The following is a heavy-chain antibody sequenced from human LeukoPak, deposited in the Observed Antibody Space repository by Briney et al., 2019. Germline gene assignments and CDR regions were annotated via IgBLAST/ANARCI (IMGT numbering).Heavy chain of an antibody. Sequence: GGSLRLSCAASGFTFSSYEMSWVRQAPGKGLEWVANIKQDGSEKYYVDSVKGRFTISRDNAKNSLYLQMNSLRAEDTAVYYCARDSPRGGFDPWGQGTLVTVSS. CDR2: IKQDGSEK. D-gene: IGHD3-16*01. J-gene: IGHJ5*02. V-gene: IGHV3-7*01. CDR1: GFTFSSYE. CDR3: ARDSPRGGFDP.